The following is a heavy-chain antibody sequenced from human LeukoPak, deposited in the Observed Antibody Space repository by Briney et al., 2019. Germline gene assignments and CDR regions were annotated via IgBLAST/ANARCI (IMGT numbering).Heavy chain of an antibody. CDR3: AGDVYSSGYYGQN. CDR1: GFTFSSYW. D-gene: IGHD3-22*01. V-gene: IGHV3-7*01. J-gene: IGHJ4*02. Sequence: GGSLRLSCAASGFTFSSYWMYWVRQAPGKGLEWVANIKEDGSEEYYVESVKGRFSVSRDNAKNSLYLQMNSLRAEDTAVYYCAGDVYSSGYYGQNWGQGILVTVSS. CDR2: IKEDGSEE.